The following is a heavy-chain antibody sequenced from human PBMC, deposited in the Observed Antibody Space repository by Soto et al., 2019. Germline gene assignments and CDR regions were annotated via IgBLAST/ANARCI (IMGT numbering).Heavy chain of an antibody. Sequence: VKPSSEDRGYGFTCKALSWLRQAHEQGLEWMGWISAYNGNTNYAQKLQGRVTMTTDTSTSTAYMELRSLRSDDTAVYYGARTSYYYDGRVQHSGCVFDYWGQGTLVTVSS. CDR2: ISAYNGNT. CDR1: GYGFTCKA. CDR3: ARTSYYYDGRVQHSGCVFDY. J-gene: IGHJ4*02. V-gene: IGHV1-18*01. D-gene: IGHD3-10*02.